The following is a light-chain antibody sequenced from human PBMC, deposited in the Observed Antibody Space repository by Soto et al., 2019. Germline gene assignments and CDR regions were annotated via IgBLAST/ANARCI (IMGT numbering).Light chain of an antibody. CDR2: AAS. J-gene: IGKJ5*01. V-gene: IGKV1-39*01. CDR3: QQRHMWPIT. CDR1: QSISSY. Sequence: EIQMTQSPSSLSASVGDRVTITCRASQSISSYLNWYQQKPGKAPKLLIYAASSLQSGVPSRFSGSGSGTDFTLTISSLEPEDSAVYYCQQRHMWPITFGQGTRLEIK.